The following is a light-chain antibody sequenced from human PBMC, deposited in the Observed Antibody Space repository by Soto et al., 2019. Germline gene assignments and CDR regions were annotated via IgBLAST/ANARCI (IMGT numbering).Light chain of an antibody. CDR3: QQDDIWPPIT. Sequence: EIVMTQSPATLSVSPGERATLSCRASQSVRDNLAWYQQKPGQAPRLIIFGASTRATGIPARFSGSGSGTDFTLNISSLQSEYFALYCCQQDDIWPPITFRQGTRLEI. CDR2: GAS. CDR1: QSVRDN. V-gene: IGKV3-15*01. J-gene: IGKJ5*01.